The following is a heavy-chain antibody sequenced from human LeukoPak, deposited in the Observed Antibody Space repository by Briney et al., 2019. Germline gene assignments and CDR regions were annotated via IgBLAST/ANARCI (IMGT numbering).Heavy chain of an antibody. CDR2: ISGSGGST. D-gene: IGHD2/OR15-2a*01. Sequence: GRSLRLSCAASGFTFSSYGMHWVRQAPGKGLEWVSAISGSGGSTYYADSVKGRFTISRDNSKNTLYLQMNSLRAEDTAVYYCAKDPSFMVMYYFDYWGQGTLVTVSS. V-gene: IGHV3-23*01. J-gene: IGHJ4*02. CDR3: AKDPSFMVMYYFDY. CDR1: GFTFSSYG.